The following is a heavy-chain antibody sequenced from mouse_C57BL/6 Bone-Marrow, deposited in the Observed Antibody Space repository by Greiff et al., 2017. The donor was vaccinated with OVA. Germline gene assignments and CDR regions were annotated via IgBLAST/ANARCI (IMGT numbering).Heavy chain of an antibody. CDR2: IYPRSGNT. CDR1: GYTFTSYG. J-gene: IGHJ3*01. CDR3: AREGLWLRRRAWFAY. D-gene: IGHD2-2*01. V-gene: IGHV1-81*01. Sequence: QVQLKQSGAELARPGASVKLSCKASGYTFTSYGISWVKQRTGQGLEWIGEIYPRSGNTYYNEKFKGKATLTADKSSSTAYMELRSLTSEDSAVYFCAREGLWLRRRAWFAYWGQGTLVTVSA.